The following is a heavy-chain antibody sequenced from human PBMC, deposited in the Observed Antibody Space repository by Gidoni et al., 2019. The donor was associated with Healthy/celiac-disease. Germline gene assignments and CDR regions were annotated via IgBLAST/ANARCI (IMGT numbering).Heavy chain of an antibody. J-gene: IGHJ4*02. CDR1: GFTFSSYW. CDR2: IKEDGSEK. Sequence: EVRLVESGGGLVQPGGSLRLSCVVSGFTFSSYWMSWVRQAPGKGLEWVANIKEDGSEKNYVDSVKGRFTISRDNAKNSLYLQMNSLRGEDTAVYYCARNILSLGELTNYWGQGTLVTVSS. V-gene: IGHV3-7*01. D-gene: IGHD3-16*01. CDR3: ARNILSLGELTNY.